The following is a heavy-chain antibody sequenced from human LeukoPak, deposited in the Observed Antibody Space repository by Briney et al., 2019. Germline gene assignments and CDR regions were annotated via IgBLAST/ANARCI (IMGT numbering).Heavy chain of an antibody. V-gene: IGHV4-59*01. CDR2: IYYSGTT. Sequence: SETLSLTCTVSGGSISNYYWSWIRQPPGKGLEWIGYIYYSGTTNYNPSLKSRATISVDTSKNQFSLKLNSVTAADTAVYYCARGVYIAAAQYGYWGQGTLVTVSS. J-gene: IGHJ4*02. CDR3: ARGVYIAAAQYGY. D-gene: IGHD6-13*01. CDR1: GGSISNYY.